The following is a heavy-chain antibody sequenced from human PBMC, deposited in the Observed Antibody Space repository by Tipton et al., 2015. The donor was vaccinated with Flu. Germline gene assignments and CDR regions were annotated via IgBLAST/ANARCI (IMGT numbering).Heavy chain of an antibody. J-gene: IGHJ4*02. CDR2: VYTTGST. Sequence: TLSLTCTVSGGSIGSYYWSWIRQPAGKGLEWIGLVYTTGSTNYNPSLKSRVTISVDTSKNQFSLKLSSVTAADTAVYYCARAHYDSRGYYYGVLDYWGQGTLVTVSS. CDR1: GGSIGSYY. V-gene: IGHV4-4*07. CDR3: ARAHYDSRGYYYGVLDY. D-gene: IGHD3-22*01.